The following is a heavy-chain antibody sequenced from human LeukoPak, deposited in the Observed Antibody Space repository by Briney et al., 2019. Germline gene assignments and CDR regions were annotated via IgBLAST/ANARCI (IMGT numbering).Heavy chain of an antibody. CDR3: ARSRVGTNWFDP. CDR1: GFTFSSYS. CDR2: ISSSSSYI. J-gene: IGHJ5*02. V-gene: IGHV3-21*01. Sequence: GGSLRLSCAASGFTFSSYSMNWVRQATGKGLEWVSSISSSSSYIYYADSVKGRFTISRDNAKNSLYLQMNSLRAEDTAVYYCARSRVGTNWFDPWGQGTLVTVSS.